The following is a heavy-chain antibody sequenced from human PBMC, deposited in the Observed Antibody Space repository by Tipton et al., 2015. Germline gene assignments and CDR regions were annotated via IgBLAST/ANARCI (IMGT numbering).Heavy chain of an antibody. Sequence: QLVQSGAEVKKPGASVKISCKGSGYSFTSYSIHWVRQALGQGFEWMGMINSSGGGTEYAQKFQGRVTMTRDTSTGTVYMELSGLTSEDTAVYYCARDQSAVAGTGWFDPWGQGTLVIVSS. V-gene: IGHV1-46*01. J-gene: IGHJ5*02. D-gene: IGHD6-19*01. CDR3: ARDQSAVAGTGWFDP. CDR1: GYSFTSYS. CDR2: INSSGGGT.